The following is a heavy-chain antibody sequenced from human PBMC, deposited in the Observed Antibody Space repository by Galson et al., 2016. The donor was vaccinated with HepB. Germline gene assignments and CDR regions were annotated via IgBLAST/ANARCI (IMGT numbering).Heavy chain of an antibody. D-gene: IGHD6-13*01. Sequence: SETLSLTCTVSGGSISSSSYYWGWIRQPPGKGLEWIGSIYYSGSTYYNPSLKSRVTISVDTSKNQFSLKLSSVTAADPAVYYCAGPQRQIAAAGLGGVDVWGQGTAVTVSS. CDR2: IYYSGST. CDR1: GGSISSSSYY. J-gene: IGHJ6*02. CDR3: AGPQRQIAAAGLGGVDV. V-gene: IGHV4-39*01.